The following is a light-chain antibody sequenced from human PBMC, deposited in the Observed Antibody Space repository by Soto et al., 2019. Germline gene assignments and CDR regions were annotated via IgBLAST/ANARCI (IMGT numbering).Light chain of an antibody. Sequence: DIQMTQSPSSLSASLGDRVTITCLASQSISSYLNWYQQKQGKAPKLLIYAAYSLQSGVPSRFSGSGSGTDFTITIRSLQPEDFATYYCQHSYSNPPWAFGQGTKVDIK. CDR2: AAY. CDR1: QSISSY. V-gene: IGKV1-39*01. J-gene: IGKJ1*01. CDR3: QHSYSNPPWA.